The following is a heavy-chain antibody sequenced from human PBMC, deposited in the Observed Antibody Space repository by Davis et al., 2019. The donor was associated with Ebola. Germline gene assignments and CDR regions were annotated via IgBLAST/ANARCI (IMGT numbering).Heavy chain of an antibody. D-gene: IGHD6-19*01. Sequence: GESLKISCAASGFTFSSYAMSWVRQAPGKGLEWVSAISGSGGSTYYADSVKGRFTISRDNSKNTLYLQMNSLRAEDTAVYYCATVIAVAGTEAFDIWGQGTMVTVSS. J-gene: IGHJ3*02. V-gene: IGHV3-23*01. CDR3: ATVIAVAGTEAFDI. CDR1: GFTFSSYA. CDR2: ISGSGGST.